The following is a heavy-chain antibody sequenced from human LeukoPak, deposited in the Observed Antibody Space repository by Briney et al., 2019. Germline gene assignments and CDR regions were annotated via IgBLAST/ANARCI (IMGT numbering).Heavy chain of an antibody. CDR1: GFTFSSYG. CDR2: IRSDGTNE. V-gene: IGHV3-30*02. CDR3: AKVPMVRGVSWFDP. Sequence: GGSLRLSCAASGFTFSSYGMHWVRQAPGKGLEWVAFIRSDGTNENYADSVKGRFTISRDNSKNMLYLQMNSLRPEDTAVYYCAKVPMVRGVSWFDPWGQGTLVSVSS. D-gene: IGHD3-10*01. J-gene: IGHJ5*02.